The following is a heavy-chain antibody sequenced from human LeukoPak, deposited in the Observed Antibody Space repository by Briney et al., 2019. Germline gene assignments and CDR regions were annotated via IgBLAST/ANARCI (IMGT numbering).Heavy chain of an antibody. J-gene: IGHJ6*03. CDR1: GYTFTNFG. CDR3: ARDLSRVQLERYYYYYMDV. D-gene: IGHD1-1*01. CDR2: LSGHNGDT. V-gene: IGHV1-18*01. Sequence: ASVKVSCKASGYTFTNFGVSWVRQAPGQGLEWMGWLSGHNGDTNYAQKFQGRVTMTRDTSISTAYMELSRLRSDDTAVYYCARDLSRVQLERYYYYYMDVWGKGTTVTVSS.